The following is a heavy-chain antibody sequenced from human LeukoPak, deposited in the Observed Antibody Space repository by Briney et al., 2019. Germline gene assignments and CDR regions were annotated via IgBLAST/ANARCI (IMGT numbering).Heavy chain of an antibody. V-gene: IGHV3-23*01. CDR3: ARKPPATTVTTLGNH. J-gene: IGHJ5*02. D-gene: IGHD4-17*01. Sequence: PGGSLRLSCAASGFTFSSYAMSWVRQAPGKGLEWVSAISGSGGSTYYADSVKGRFTISRDNSKNTLYLQMNSLRAEDTAVYYCARKPPATTVTTLGNHWGQGTLVTVSS. CDR1: GFTFSSYA. CDR2: ISGSGGST.